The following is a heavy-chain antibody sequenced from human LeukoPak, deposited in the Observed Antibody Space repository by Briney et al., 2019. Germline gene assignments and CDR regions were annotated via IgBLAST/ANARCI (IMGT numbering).Heavy chain of an antibody. Sequence: RASVKVSCKVSGYTLTELSMHWVRQAPGKGLEWMGGSDPEDGETIYAQKFQGRVTMTEDTSTDTAYMELSSLRSEDTAVYYCATVGHDYVWGSYDGAFDIWGQGTMVTVSS. CDR3: ATVGHDYVWGSYDGAFDI. V-gene: IGHV1-24*01. CDR1: GYTLTELS. J-gene: IGHJ3*02. D-gene: IGHD3-16*01. CDR2: SDPEDGET.